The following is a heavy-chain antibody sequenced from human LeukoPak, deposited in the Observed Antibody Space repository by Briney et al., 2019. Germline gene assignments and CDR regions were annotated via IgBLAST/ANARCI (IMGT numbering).Heavy chain of an antibody. Sequence: GGSLRLSCAASGFTFSSYGMHWVRQAPGKGLEWVAVIWYDGSNKYYVDSVKGRFTISRDNSKNTLYLQMNSLRAEDTAVYYCAKVGHRGCSSTSCYSGYFDYWGQGTLVTVSS. CDR1: GFTFSSYG. CDR2: IWYDGSNK. D-gene: IGHD2-2*02. J-gene: IGHJ4*02. CDR3: AKVGHRGCSSTSCYSGYFDY. V-gene: IGHV3-33*06.